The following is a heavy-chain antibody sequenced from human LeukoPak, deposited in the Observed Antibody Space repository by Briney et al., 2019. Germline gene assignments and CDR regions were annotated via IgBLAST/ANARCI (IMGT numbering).Heavy chain of an antibody. J-gene: IGHJ4*02. CDR3: ARDRKRSWSFDY. CDR2: IHSGGST. Sequence: GGSLRLSCAASGFTVSSNYMSWVRQAPGKGLEWVSVIHSGGSTYYADSVKGRFTISRDNSKNTLYLQMNSLRAEDTAVYYCARDRKRSWSFDYWGQGTLVTVSS. D-gene: IGHD6-13*01. V-gene: IGHV3-53*01. CDR1: GFTVSSNY.